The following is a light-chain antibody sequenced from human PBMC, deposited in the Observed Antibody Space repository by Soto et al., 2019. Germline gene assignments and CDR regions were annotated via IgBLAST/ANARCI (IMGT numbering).Light chain of an antibody. J-gene: IGKJ4*01. CDR2: GAF. Sequence: ELVMTQSQATLSVSPRETATLSCRASQSVSYNLAWYQQKPGQGPRLLIYGAFTRATGIPARFSGSGSGTEFTLTIRSMQSEDFALYSCQQYKNWPSVTLGGGTKVEIK. V-gene: IGKV3-15*01. CDR3: QQYKNWPSVT. CDR1: QSVSYN.